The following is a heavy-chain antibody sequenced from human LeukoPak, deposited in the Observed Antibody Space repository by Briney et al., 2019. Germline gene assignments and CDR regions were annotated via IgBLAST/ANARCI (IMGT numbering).Heavy chain of an antibody. J-gene: IGHJ4*02. CDR1: GFTFSDYY. V-gene: IGHV3-11*04. D-gene: IGHD2-2*01. Sequence: GGSLRLSCAASGFTFSDYYMSWIRQAPGKGLEWVSYISSSGSTIYYADSVKGRFTISRDNAKNSLYLQMNSLRAEDTAVYYCARAHHCVVPAAMNYWGQGTLVTVSS. CDR3: ARAHHCVVPAAMNY. CDR2: ISSSGSTI.